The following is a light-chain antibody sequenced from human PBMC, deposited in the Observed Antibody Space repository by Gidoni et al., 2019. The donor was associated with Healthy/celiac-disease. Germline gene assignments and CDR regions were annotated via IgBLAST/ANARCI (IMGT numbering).Light chain of an antibody. CDR3: QTWGTGIRV. V-gene: IGLV4-69*01. Sequence: QLVLTQSPSASASLGAPAKLTCTLSSGHSSYAIAWHQQQPEKGPRYLMKLNSDGSHSKGDGIPDRFSGSSSGAERYLTISSLQSEDEADYYCQTWGTGIRVFGGGTKLTVL. CDR1: SGHSSYA. CDR2: LNSDGSH. J-gene: IGLJ2*01.